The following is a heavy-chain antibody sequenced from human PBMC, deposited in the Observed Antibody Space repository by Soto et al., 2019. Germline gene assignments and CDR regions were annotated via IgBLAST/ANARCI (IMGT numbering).Heavy chain of an antibody. J-gene: IGHJ2*01. D-gene: IGHD1-1*01. V-gene: IGHV4-39*01. CDR3: ARWGFLFQTEDGIRGTVPVSAFLLNRSSDL. CDR2: IYYSGST. Sequence: QTPGKGLEWIGSIYYSGSTYYNPSLKRRVTISVDTVKNQFSLKLSSVTAADTAVYYCARWGFLFQTEDGIRGTVPVSAFLLNRSSDL.